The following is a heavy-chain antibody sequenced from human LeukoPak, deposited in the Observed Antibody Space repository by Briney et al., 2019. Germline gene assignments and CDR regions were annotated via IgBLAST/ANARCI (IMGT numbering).Heavy chain of an antibody. D-gene: IGHD6-19*01. CDR1: GYTFTGYY. Sequence: ASVKVSCKASGYTFTGYYMHWVRQAPGQGLEWMGWINPNSGGTNYAQKFQGRVTMTRDTSISTAYMELSRLRPDDTAVYYCARVHSSAWYYFDYWGQGTMVTVSS. J-gene: IGHJ4*02. CDR2: INPNSGGT. V-gene: IGHV1-2*02. CDR3: ARVHSSAWYYFDY.